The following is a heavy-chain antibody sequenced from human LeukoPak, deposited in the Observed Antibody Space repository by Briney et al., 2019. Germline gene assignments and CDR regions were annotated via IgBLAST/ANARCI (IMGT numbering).Heavy chain of an antibody. J-gene: IGHJ4*02. V-gene: IGHV1-18*01. D-gene: IGHD5-12*01. CDR3: ARRVPRGYGGYDVDY. CDR1: GYTFTSYG. Sequence: ASVKVSCKASGYTFTSYGISWVRQAPGQGLEWMGWISAHNGNTNYAQMLQDRATMTRDTSTSTAYMDLRNLRSDDTAVYHCARRVPRGYGGYDVDYWGQGTLVTVSS. CDR2: ISAHNGNT.